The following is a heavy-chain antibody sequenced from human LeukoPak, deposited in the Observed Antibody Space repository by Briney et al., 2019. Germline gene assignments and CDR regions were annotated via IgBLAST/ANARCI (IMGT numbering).Heavy chain of an antibody. CDR1: GYTFTSYG. D-gene: IGHD2-2*01. J-gene: IGHJ4*02. Sequence: ASVKVSCKASGYTFTSYGISWVRQAPGQGLEWMGWISAYNGNTNYAQKLQGRVTMTTDTSTSTAYMELRSLRSDDTAVYYCAKDGGDIVVVPAASEFFDYWGQGTLVTVSS. CDR3: AKDGGDIVVVPAASEFFDY. CDR2: ISAYNGNT. V-gene: IGHV1-18*01.